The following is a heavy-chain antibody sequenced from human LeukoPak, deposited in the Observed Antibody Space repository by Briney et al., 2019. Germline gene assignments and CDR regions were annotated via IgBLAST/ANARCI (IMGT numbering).Heavy chain of an antibody. V-gene: IGHV3-23*01. D-gene: IGHD3-10*01. CDR2: ISGSGGST. J-gene: IGHJ4*02. Sequence: PGGSLRLSCAASGFTFSTSTMSWVRQAPGKGLEWVSAISGSGGSTYYADSVKGRFTISRDNSKNTVYLQMNSLRAEDTAVYYCTKDEITMVRGVIDYWGQGTLVTVSS. CDR3: TKDEITMVRGVIDY. CDR1: GFTFSTST.